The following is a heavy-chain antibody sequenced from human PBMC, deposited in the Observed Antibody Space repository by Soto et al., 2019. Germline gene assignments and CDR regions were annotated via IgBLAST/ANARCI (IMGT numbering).Heavy chain of an antibody. D-gene: IGHD5-18*01. Sequence: GASVKVSCKASGGTFSSYAISWVRQAPGQGLEWMGGIIPIFGTANYAQKFQGRVTITADESTGTAYMELSSLRSEDTAMYYCARDQTNVDTAMVGYYYGMDVWGQGTTVTVSS. J-gene: IGHJ6*02. CDR3: ARDQTNVDTAMVGYYYGMDV. CDR1: GGTFSSYA. V-gene: IGHV1-69*13. CDR2: IIPIFGTA.